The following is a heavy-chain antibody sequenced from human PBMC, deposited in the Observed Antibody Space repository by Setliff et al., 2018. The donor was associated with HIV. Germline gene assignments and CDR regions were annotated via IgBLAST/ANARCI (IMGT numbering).Heavy chain of an antibody. V-gene: IGHV3-7*01. CDR1: GFTFSSSS. CDR2: INQDGSEK. Sequence: GGSLRLSCAASGFTFSSSSMTWVRQAPGKGLEWVASINQDGSEKYYLNSLKGRFFIFRDNAKNSLYLQMNSLRAEDTAVYYCATLMSSRYQQYRGYLDSWGQGTLVTV. CDR3: ATLMSSRYQQYRGYLDS. D-gene: IGHD6-19*01. J-gene: IGHJ4*02.